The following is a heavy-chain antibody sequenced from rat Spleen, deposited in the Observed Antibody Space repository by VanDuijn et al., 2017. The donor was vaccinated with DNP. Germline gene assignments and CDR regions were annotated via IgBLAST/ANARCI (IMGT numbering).Heavy chain of an antibody. CDR1: GITFSDHN. J-gene: IGHJ4*01. V-gene: IGHV5-7*01. CDR3: ASRLYVYYGSHGDA. D-gene: IGHD1-6*01. CDR2: ISYDGSDT. Sequence: EVQLVESGGGLVQPGRSLKLSCAVSGITFSDHNMAWVRQAPKKSLEWVAIISYDGSDTYYRNSVKGRFTISRDNAKSTLYLQMDSLRSEDTATYYCASRLYVYYGSHGDAWGQGASVTVSS.